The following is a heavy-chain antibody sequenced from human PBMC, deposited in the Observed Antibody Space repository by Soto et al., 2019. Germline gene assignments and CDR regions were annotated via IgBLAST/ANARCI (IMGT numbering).Heavy chain of an antibody. CDR2: TFPFFATS. CDR3: ARDGAVAGTDHYYYGMDV. CDR1: GGTFSNYA. D-gene: IGHD6-19*01. J-gene: IGHJ6*02. V-gene: IGHV1-69*12. Sequence: QVQLVQSGAEVKKPESSVKVSCKASGGTFSNYAFSWVRQSPGQGLEWMGGTFPFFATSTYAQKLQGRVTITAHDSTRTVYMELSSLTSEDTAVYYCARDGAVAGTDHYYYGMDVWGQGTTVTVSS.